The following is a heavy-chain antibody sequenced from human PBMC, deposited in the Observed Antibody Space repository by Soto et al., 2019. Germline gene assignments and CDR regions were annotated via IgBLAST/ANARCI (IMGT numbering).Heavy chain of an antibody. D-gene: IGHD3-3*01. CDR2: INENGRT. CDR1: GGSVNHYY. Sequence: QVQLLESGPGLVKPSETLSLTCPVSGGSVNHYYWTWIRQFPGTGLEWIGYINENGRTNYNPSLEGRLTISIDTSGKQFSLMLSSVTAADTAIYDRARDRGRVSALDIWGQGTKVTVSS. J-gene: IGHJ3*02. V-gene: IGHV4-59*02. CDR3: ARDRGRVSALDI.